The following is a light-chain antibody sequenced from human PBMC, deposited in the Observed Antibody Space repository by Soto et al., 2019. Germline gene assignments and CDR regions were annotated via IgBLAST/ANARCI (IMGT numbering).Light chain of an antibody. Sequence: DIQMTQSPSTLSASVGDRVTITCRASQTISNWLAWYQQKPGKAPKVLIFDASPLDGGVPSRFSGRRSGTDFTLTISSLQRSDFATYYCQQYNTYPLTFVGWTKVEI. CDR3: QQYNTYPLT. V-gene: IGKV1-5*01. CDR1: QTISNW. J-gene: IGKJ4*01. CDR2: DAS.